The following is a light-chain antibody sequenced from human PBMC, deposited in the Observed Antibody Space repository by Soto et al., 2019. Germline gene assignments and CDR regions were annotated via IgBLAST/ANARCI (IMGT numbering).Light chain of an antibody. J-gene: IGKJ2*01. V-gene: IGKV3-15*01. Sequence: EIVMTQSPATLSVSPGERATLSCRASQSVSTNLAWYQRKPGQAPRLVIHGASTRATGIPARFSGSGSGTEFTLTISSLQSEDFAVYYCQQYNIWPPRYTFGQGTKLEIK. CDR1: QSVSTN. CDR2: GAS. CDR3: QQYNIWPPRYT.